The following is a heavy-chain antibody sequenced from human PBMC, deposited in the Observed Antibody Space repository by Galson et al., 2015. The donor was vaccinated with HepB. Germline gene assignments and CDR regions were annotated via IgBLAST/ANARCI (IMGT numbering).Heavy chain of an antibody. Sequence: SLRLSCAASGFTFDDYAMHWVRQAPGKGLEWVSGISWNSGSIGYANSVKGRFTISRDNAKNSLYLRMNSLRAEDTALYYCAKDREPGPVVGAPESWGQGTLVTVSS. CDR1: GFTFDDYA. CDR3: AKDREPGPVVGAPES. V-gene: IGHV3-9*01. D-gene: IGHD1-26*01. CDR2: ISWNSGSI. J-gene: IGHJ4*02.